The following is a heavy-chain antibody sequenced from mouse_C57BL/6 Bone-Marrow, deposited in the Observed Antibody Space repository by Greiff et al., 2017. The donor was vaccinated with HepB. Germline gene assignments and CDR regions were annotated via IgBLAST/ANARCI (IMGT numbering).Heavy chain of an antibody. D-gene: IGHD1-1*01. Sequence: VQLMESGPGLVQPSQTLSITCTVSGFSFTSYGVHWVRQPPGKGLEWLGVIWSGGSTDYNAAFISRLSISKDNSKSQVFFKMNSLQADDTAIYYCANYGNYAMDYWGQGTSVTVSS. CDR1: GFSFTSYG. CDR2: IWSGGST. V-gene: IGHV2-4*01. CDR3: ANYGNYAMDY. J-gene: IGHJ4*01.